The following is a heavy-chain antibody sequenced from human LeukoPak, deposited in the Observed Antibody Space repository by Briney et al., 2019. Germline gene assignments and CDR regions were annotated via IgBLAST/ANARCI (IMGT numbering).Heavy chain of an antibody. CDR1: GFTFDDYA. CDR3: AKADCSSGWYYFDY. D-gene: IGHD6-19*01. Sequence: PGGSLRLSCAASGFTFDDYAMHWVRQAPGKGLEWVSGISWNSGSIGYADSVKGRFTISRDNAKNSLYLQMNSLRAEDMALYYCAKADCSSGWYYFDYWGQGTLVTVSS. CDR2: ISWNSGSI. J-gene: IGHJ4*02. V-gene: IGHV3-9*03.